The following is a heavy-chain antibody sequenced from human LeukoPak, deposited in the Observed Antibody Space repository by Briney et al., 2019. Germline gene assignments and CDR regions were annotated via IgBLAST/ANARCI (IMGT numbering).Heavy chain of an antibody. CDR2: INPSGGST. D-gene: IGHD3-22*01. CDR3: ARSYDSSGYYYGAYNWFDP. CDR1: GYTFTSYY. V-gene: IGHV1-46*01. Sequence: ASVKVSCKASGYTFTSYYMHWVRQAPGQGLEWMGIINPSGGSTSYAQKFQGRVTMTRDMSTSTAYMELSRLRSDDTAVYYCARSYDSSGYYYGAYNWFDPWGQGTLVTVSS. J-gene: IGHJ5*02.